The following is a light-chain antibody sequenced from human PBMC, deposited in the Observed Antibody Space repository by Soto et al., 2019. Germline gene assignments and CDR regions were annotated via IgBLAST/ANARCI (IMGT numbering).Light chain of an antibody. V-gene: IGKV3-15*01. CDR3: QQYNNWPPWT. Sequence: EIVMTQSPATLSVSPGERATLSCRSSQSVSSNLAWYQQKPGQAPRLLIYGASTRATGIPARFSGSGSGTEVTLTISSLQSEDCAVYYFQQYNNWPPWTFGQGTKVEIK. CDR2: GAS. CDR1: QSVSSN. J-gene: IGKJ1*01.